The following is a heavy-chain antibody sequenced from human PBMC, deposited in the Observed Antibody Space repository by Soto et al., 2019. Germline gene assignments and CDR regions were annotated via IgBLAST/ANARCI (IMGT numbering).Heavy chain of an antibody. J-gene: IGHJ6*02. Sequence: SETLSLTCTVSGGSISSYYWSWIRQPPGKGLEWIGYIYYSGSTNYNPSLKSRVTISVDRSKNQFSLKLNSVTAADTAVYYCHARGPLPTAGNGEYYHYVMDFRGQGTTVIVSS. V-gene: IGHV4-59*12. D-gene: IGHD1-26*01. CDR2: IYYSGST. CDR1: GGSISSYY. CDR3: HARGPLPTAGNGEYYHYVMDF.